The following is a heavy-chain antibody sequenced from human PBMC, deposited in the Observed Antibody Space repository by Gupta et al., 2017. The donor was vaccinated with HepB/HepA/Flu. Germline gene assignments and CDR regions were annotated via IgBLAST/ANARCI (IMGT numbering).Heavy chain of an antibody. CDR1: GFTVTGTA. J-gene: IGHJ6*03. Sequence: EIQLLAYGGGLVQPGGSLRLSCEVSGFTVTGTAMSWVRQAPGKGLEWVSGIGTDLKTHYSESVRGRFTISRDNSKNTLYLQMNSLRAEDTAVYYCAKDLYFWSAMDVWGKGTTVTVSS. CDR3: AKDLYFWSAMDV. D-gene: IGHD3-3*01. V-gene: IGHV3-23*01. CDR2: IGTDLKT.